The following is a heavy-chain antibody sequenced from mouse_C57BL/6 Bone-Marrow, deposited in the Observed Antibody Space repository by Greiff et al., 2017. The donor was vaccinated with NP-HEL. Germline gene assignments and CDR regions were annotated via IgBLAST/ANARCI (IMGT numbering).Heavy chain of an antibody. Sequence: QVQLQQSGPELVKPGASVKISCKASGYALSTSWMNWVRRGPGKGLGWIGRIYPGDGVTNYNGKFRGKATLTADKSSSTAYMQLSSLTSEDSAVYFCVTTVVATRAMDYWGQGTSVTVSS. CDR3: VTTVVATRAMDY. J-gene: IGHJ4*01. CDR2: IYPGDGVT. V-gene: IGHV1-82*01. CDR1: GYALSTSW. D-gene: IGHD1-1*01.